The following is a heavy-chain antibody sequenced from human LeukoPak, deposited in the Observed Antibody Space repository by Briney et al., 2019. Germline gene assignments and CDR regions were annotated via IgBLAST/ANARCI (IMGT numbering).Heavy chain of an antibody. D-gene: IGHD3-22*01. CDR1: GYSISSSYY. V-gene: IGHV4-4*07. J-gene: IGHJ5*02. CDR2: IYTSGST. CDR3: ARDRYYYDSSDQGPWLDP. Sequence: SETLSLTCTVSGYSISSSYYWSWIRQPAGKGLEWIGRIYTSGSTNYNPSLKSRVTMSVDTSKNQFSLNLSSVTAADTAVYYCARDRYYYDSSDQGPWLDPWGRGTLVTVSS.